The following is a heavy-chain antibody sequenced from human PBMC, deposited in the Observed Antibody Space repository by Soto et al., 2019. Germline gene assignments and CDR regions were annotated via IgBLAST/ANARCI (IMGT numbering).Heavy chain of an antibody. CDR2: MNPNSGNT. J-gene: IGHJ3*02. V-gene: IGHV1-8*01. CDR1: GYTFTRSA. CDR3: ASPARNYDFWSGYSFDI. Sequence: ASVKVSCKASGYTFTRSAMHWVRQAPGQRLEWMGWMNPNSGNTGYSQKFQGRVTMTRNTSISTAYMELSSLRSEDTAVYYCASPARNYDFWSGYSFDIWGQGTMVTVSS. D-gene: IGHD3-3*01.